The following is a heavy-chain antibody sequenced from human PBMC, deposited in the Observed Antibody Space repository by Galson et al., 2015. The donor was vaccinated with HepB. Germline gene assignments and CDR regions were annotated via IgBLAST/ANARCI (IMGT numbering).Heavy chain of an antibody. Sequence: SVKVSCKASGYTLTDHSIHWVRQVPGQGLEWMGWINPDSGGTNYAQKFRGRLTLTRDTSGNTAFMELVRLTSDDTAVYYCARGAAAIGFVWGDSWGQGTLATVSS. CDR2: INPDSGGT. CDR1: GYTLTDHS. CDR3: ARGAAAIGFVWGDS. V-gene: IGHV1-2*02. J-gene: IGHJ5*02. D-gene: IGHD2-2*01.